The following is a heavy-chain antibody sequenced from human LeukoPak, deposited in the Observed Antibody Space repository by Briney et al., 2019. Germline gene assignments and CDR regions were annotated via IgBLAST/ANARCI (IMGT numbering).Heavy chain of an antibody. CDR1: GFTFSDYA. D-gene: IGHD3-3*01. CDR2: ISKDGSDK. Sequence: GGSLRLSCAASGFTFSDYAMHWVRQAPGKGLEWVAVISKDGSDKYYPGSVRGRFTISRGNTKNSLYLQMNSLRAEDTAVFYCARDQYDTWSRRGNFDSWGQGTLVIVSS. V-gene: IGHV3-30-3*01. J-gene: IGHJ4*02. CDR3: ARDQYDTWSRRGNFDS.